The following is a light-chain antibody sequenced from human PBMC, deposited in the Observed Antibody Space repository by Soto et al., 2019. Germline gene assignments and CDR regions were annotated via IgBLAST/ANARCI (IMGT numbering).Light chain of an antibody. CDR3: QQYNSYSWT. V-gene: IGKV1-5*03. CDR2: KAS. CDR1: QSLNNW. J-gene: IGKJ1*01. Sequence: DIQMTQFPSTLSASVGDRVTITCRASQSLNNWLAWYQQKPGNAPKLLIYKASNLESGVPSRFSGSGSGTEFTLTISSLQPDDLATYYCQQYNSYSWTFGQGTKVASK.